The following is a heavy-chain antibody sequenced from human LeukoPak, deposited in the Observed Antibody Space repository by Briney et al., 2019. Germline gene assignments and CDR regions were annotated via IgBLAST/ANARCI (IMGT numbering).Heavy chain of an antibody. Sequence: PSETLSLTCTVSGGSISSYYWSWIRQPPGKGLEWIGYIYYSGSTNYNPSLKSRVTISVDASKNQFSLKLSSVTAADTAVYYCARGYYDFWSGYYNDYWDQGTLVTVSS. D-gene: IGHD3-3*01. V-gene: IGHV4-59*01. CDR3: ARGYYDFWSGYYNDY. CDR1: GGSISSYY. CDR2: IYYSGST. J-gene: IGHJ4*02.